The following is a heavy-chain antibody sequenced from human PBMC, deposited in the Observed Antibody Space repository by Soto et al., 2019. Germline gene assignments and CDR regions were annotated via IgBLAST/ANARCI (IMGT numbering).Heavy chain of an antibody. CDR2: IFHGGNT. D-gene: IGHD2-15*01. J-gene: IGHJ3*01. CDR3: ARARWYDAFDV. CDR1: GFFISSGNY. V-gene: IGHV4-38-2*01. Sequence: SETLSLTCAASGFFISSGNYWGWIRKPPGKGLEWIGSIFHGGNTYYNPSLKSRVTISVDMSTNQFSLKLNSVTAADTAVYYCARARWYDAFDVWGQGTVVTVSS.